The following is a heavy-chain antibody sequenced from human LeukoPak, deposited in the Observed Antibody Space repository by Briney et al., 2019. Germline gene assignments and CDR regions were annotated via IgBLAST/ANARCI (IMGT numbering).Heavy chain of an antibody. D-gene: IGHD3-3*01. CDR1: GIIVSNNY. V-gene: IGHV3-66*01. CDR3: ARGPTTIFGVVINPFDY. J-gene: IGHJ4*02. CDR2: IYSGGST. Sequence: GGSLRLSCAASGIIVSNNYMSWVRQAPGKGLEWVSVIYSGGSTYYADSVKGRFTISRDNSKNTLYLQMNSLRAEDAAVYYCARGPTTIFGVVINPFDYWGQGTLVTVSS.